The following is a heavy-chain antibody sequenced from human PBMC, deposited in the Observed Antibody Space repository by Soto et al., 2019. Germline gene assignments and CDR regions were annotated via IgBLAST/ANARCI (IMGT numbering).Heavy chain of an antibody. CDR1: GFTFTSSA. V-gene: IGHV1-58*01. CDR2: IVVGSGNT. J-gene: IGHJ6*02. Sequence: SVKVSCKASGFTFTSSAVQWVRQARGQRLEWIGWIVVGSGNTNYAQKFQERVTITRDMSTSTAYMELSSLRSEDTAVYYCAADLITMVRGVSYYGMDVWGQGTTVTVSS. D-gene: IGHD3-10*01. CDR3: AADLITMVRGVSYYGMDV.